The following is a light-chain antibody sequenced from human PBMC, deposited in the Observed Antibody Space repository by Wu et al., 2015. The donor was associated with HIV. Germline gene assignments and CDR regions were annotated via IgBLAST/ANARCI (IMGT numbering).Light chain of an antibody. CDR3: QQYAKSPPT. V-gene: IGKV3-20*01. J-gene: IGKJ2*01. Sequence: EVVLTQSPGSLSLSPGERATLSCRASQSITTNYLAWYQQKPGQPPRLLIYAVSNRATGISGRFSGSGSGTDFTLTISRLEPEDSAVYHCQQYAKSPPTFGQGYQAGNQT. CDR2: AVS. CDR1: QSITTNY.